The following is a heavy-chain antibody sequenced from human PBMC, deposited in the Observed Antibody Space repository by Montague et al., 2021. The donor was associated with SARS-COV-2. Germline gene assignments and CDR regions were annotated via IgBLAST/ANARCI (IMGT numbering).Heavy chain of an antibody. J-gene: IGHJ4*02. CDR2: ITRNGDSS. V-gene: IGHV3-20*04. CDR1: GSTFYDYG. D-gene: IGHD3-16*01. CDR3: VRGFNYGPFDC. Sequence: SLRLSCAASGSTFYDYGMSWVRQAPGKGLEWVSGITRNGDSSGYADSLQGRFTISRDNTKNSLYLQMNNLRVEDTAFYYCVRGFNYGPFDCWAREPWSPSPQ.